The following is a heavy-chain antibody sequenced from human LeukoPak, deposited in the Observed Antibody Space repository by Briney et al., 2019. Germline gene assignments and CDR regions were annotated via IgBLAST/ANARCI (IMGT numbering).Heavy chain of an antibody. J-gene: IGHJ4*02. CDR2: ISSSSSTI. D-gene: IGHD5-24*01. V-gene: IGHV3-48*04. Sequence: HSGGSLRLSCAASGFTFSSYSMNWVRQAPGKGLEWVSYISSSSSTIYYADSVKGRFTISRDNAKNSLYLQMNSLRAEDTALYYCARDGGQGYTFRPFDYWGQGTLVTVSS. CDR1: GFTFSSYS. CDR3: ARDGGQGYTFRPFDY.